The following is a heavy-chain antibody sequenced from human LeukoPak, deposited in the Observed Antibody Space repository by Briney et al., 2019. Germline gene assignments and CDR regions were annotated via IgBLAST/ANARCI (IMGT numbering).Heavy chain of an antibody. D-gene: IGHD3-10*01. CDR2: MNPNSSNT. Sequence: ASVKVSCKASGYTFTSYDINWVRQATGQGLEWMGWMNPNSSNTGYAQKFQGRVTMTRNTSISTAYMELSSLRSEDTAVYYCASRFSGSGSPITYWGQGTLVTVSS. CDR3: ASRFSGSGSPITY. CDR1: GYTFTSYD. V-gene: IGHV1-8*01. J-gene: IGHJ4*02.